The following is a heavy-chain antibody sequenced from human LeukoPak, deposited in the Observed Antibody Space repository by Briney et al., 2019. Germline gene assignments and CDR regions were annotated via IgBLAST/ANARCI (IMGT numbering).Heavy chain of an antibody. D-gene: IGHD2-15*01. V-gene: IGHV4-38-2*02. J-gene: IGHJ4*02. CDR1: GYSISSGYY. CDR2: IYHSGST. CDR3: ARAQEDRFDY. Sequence: SETLSLTCTVSGYSISSGYYWGWIRQPPGKGLEWIGRIYHSGSTYYNPSLKSRVTISVDTSKNQFSLKLSSVTAADTAVYYCARAQEDRFDYWGQGTLVTVSS.